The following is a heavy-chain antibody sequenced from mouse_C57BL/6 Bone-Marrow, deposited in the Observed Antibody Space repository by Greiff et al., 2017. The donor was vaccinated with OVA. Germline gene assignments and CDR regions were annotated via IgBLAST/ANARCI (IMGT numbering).Heavy chain of an antibody. CDR3: ARHNYSNYFAY. CDR1: GFTFSSYG. V-gene: IGHV5-6*01. D-gene: IGHD2-5*01. CDR2: ISSGGSYT. J-gene: IGHJ3*01. Sequence: EVQVVESGGDLVKPGGSLKLSCAASGFTFSSYGISWVRQTPDKRLEWVATISSGGSYTYYPDSVKGRFTISRDNAKNTLYLQMSSLKSEDTAMYYCARHNYSNYFAYWGQGTLVTVSA.